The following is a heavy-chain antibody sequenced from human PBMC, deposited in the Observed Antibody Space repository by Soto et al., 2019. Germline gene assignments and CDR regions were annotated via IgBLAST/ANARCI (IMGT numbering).Heavy chain of an antibody. CDR3: AKVQRPGDMIVVVITSHGMDV. D-gene: IGHD3-22*01. Sequence: PGGSLRLSCAASGFTFSSYAMSWVRQAPGKGLEWVSAISGSGGSTYYADSVKGRFTISRDNSKNTLYLQMNSLRAEDTAVYYCAKVQRPGDMIVVVITSHGMDVWGQGTTVAVSS. J-gene: IGHJ6*02. CDR1: GFTFSSYA. CDR2: ISGSGGST. V-gene: IGHV3-23*01.